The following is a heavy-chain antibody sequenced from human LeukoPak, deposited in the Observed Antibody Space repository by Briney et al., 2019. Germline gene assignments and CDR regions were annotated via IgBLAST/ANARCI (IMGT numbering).Heavy chain of an antibody. CDR1: GGSISSYY. Sequence: SETLSLTCTVSGGSISSYYWSWIRQPPGKGLEWIGYIYYSGSTNYSPSLKSRVTISVDTSKNQFSLKLSSVTAADTAVYYCAASPPYSSSWYWYWGQGTLVTVSS. V-gene: IGHV4-59*08. CDR2: IYYSGST. CDR3: AASPPYSSSWYWY. J-gene: IGHJ4*02. D-gene: IGHD6-13*01.